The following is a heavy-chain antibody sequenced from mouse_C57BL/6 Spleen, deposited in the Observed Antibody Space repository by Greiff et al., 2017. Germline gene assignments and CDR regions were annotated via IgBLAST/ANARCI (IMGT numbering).Heavy chain of an antibody. J-gene: IGHJ2*01. D-gene: IGHD2-4*01. V-gene: IGHV3-6*01. CDR1: GYSITSGYY. CDR3: ARGDDYDYFDY. CDR2: ISYDGSN. Sequence: EVKLVESGPGLVKPSQSLSLTCSVTGYSITSGYYWNWIRQFPGNKLEWMGYISYDGSNNYNPSLKNRISITRDTSKNQFFLKLNSVTTEDTATYYCARGDDYDYFDYWGQGTTLTVSS.